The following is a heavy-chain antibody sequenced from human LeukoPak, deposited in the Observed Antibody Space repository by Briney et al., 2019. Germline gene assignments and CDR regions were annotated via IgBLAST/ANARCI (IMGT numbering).Heavy chain of an antibody. CDR1: GGSISSSSYY. V-gene: IGHV4-39*07. CDR2: IYYSGST. D-gene: IGHD2-2*02. CDR3: ARGDWDCSSTSCYTPWDY. J-gene: IGHJ4*02. Sequence: PETLSLTCTVSGGSISSSSYYWGWIRQPPGKGLEWIGSIYYSGSTYYNPSLKSRVTISVDTSKNQFSLKLSSVTAADTAVYYCARGDWDCSSTSCYTPWDYWGQGTLVTVSS.